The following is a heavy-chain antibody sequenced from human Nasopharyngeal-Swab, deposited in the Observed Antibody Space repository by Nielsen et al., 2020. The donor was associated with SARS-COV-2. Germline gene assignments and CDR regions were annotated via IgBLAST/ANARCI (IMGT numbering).Heavy chain of an antibody. Sequence: GGSLRLSCAASGFTFSSYAMSWVRQAPGKGLEWVSAISGSSGSTYYADSVKGRFTISRDNSKNTLYLQMNSLRAEDTAVYYCASATVSSGWSNDAFDIWGQGTMVTVSS. CDR3: ASATVSSGWSNDAFDI. J-gene: IGHJ3*02. D-gene: IGHD6-19*01. V-gene: IGHV3-23*01. CDR1: GFTFSSYA. CDR2: ISGSSGST.